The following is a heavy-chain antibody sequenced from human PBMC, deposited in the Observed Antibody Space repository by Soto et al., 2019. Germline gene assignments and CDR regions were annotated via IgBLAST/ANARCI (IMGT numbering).Heavy chain of an antibody. V-gene: IGHV4-59*01. CDR3: ARERGDGYNYDFDS. CDR1: GGSLSSYY. J-gene: IGHJ4*02. Sequence: SETLSLTCTVSGGSLSSYYWSWIRQPPGKGLEWIGYIYYSGNTKYSPSLKSRVTISLDTSKNQFSLKLSSVTAADTAVYYCARERGDGYNYDFDSWGQGTLVTVSS. CDR2: IYYSGNT. D-gene: IGHD5-12*01.